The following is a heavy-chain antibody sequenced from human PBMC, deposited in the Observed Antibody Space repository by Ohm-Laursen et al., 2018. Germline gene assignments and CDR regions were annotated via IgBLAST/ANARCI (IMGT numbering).Heavy chain of an antibody. CDR2: IYHSGST. CDR3: ARGLWWFDP. CDR1: GYSISSGYF. Sequence: SDTLSLTCAVSGYSISSGYFWGWIRQPPGKGLEWIGTIYHSGSTYYNPSLKSRVTISVDTSKNHFSLKLSSVTAADTALYYCARGLWWFDPWGQGTLATVSS. V-gene: IGHV4-38-2*01. J-gene: IGHJ5*02.